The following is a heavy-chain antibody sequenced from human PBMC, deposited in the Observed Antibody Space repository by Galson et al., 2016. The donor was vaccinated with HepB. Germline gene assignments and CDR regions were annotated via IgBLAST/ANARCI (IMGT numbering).Heavy chain of an antibody. D-gene: IGHD3-9*01. CDR1: GFTFSSYW. CDR2: INSDGSST. Sequence: SLRLSCAASGFTFSSYWMHWVRQAPGKGLVWVSRINSDGSSTSYADSVKGRFTISRDNAKNTLYLQMNSLRAEDTAVYHCAGDNVLRYFDWTTLNYYYGMGVWGQGTTVTVSS. CDR3: AGDNVLRYFDWTTLNYYYGMGV. J-gene: IGHJ6*02. V-gene: IGHV3-74*01.